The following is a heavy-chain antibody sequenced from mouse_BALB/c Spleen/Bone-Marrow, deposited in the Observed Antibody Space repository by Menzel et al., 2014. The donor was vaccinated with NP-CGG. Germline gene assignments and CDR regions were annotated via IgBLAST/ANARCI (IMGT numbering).Heavy chain of an antibody. V-gene: IGHV1-15*01. J-gene: IGHJ3*01. CDR3: TRRTGVPY. D-gene: IGHD4-1*01. CDR1: GYPFSDYA. Sequence: VQCQHFGAGLEGRVASVTLSCQASGYPFSDYALHWVKQTPVHGLEWIGAIDPETGGTAYNQKFKGKATLTADKSSSTAYMELRSLTSEDSAVYYCTRRTGVPYWGQGTLVTVSA. CDR2: IDPETGGT.